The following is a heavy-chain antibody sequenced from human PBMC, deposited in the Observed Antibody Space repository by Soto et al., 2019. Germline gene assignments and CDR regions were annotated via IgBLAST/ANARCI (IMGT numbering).Heavy chain of an antibody. CDR1: GGTISNALYY. V-gene: IGHV4-30-4*01. Sequence: PSETLSLTCPVSGGTISNALYYWSWIRQPPGKGLEWIGHIYNSGSTYSNPSLKSRVTISIDTSKNQFSLKLNSVTAADTAVYYCARGPSGDKVDYWGQGTLVTVSS. D-gene: IGHD1-26*01. CDR3: ARGPSGDKVDY. CDR2: IYNSGST. J-gene: IGHJ4*02.